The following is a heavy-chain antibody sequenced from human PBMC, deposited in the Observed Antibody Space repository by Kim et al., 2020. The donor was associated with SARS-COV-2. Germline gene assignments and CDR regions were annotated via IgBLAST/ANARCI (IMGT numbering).Heavy chain of an antibody. CDR3: IVVVITPAYFDY. D-gene: IGHD3-22*01. Sequence: ASVKVSCKASGYTFTSYGISWVRQAPGQGLEWMGWISAYNGNTNYAQKLQGRVTMTTDTSTSTAYMELRSLRSDDTAVYYCIVVVITPAYFDYWGQGTLVTVSS. J-gene: IGHJ4*02. V-gene: IGHV1-18*01. CDR2: ISAYNGNT. CDR1: GYTFTSYG.